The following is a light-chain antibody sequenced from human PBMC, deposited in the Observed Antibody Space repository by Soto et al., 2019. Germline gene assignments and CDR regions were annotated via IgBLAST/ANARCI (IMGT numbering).Light chain of an antibody. J-gene: IGKJ1*01. V-gene: IGKV1-39*01. CDR2: AAS. CDR3: QQSYTTPLP. Sequence: DIQMTQSPPSLSASVGDRVTITCRASQSISSYLNWYQQKPGKAPKLLIYAASSLQSGVPSRFSGSGSGTDFTLTISSLQPEDFATYYCQQSYTTPLPLGQGPKVDIK. CDR1: QSISSY.